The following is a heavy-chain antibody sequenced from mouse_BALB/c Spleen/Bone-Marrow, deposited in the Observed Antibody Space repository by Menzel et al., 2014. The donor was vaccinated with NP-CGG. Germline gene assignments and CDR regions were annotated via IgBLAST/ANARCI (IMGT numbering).Heavy chain of an antibody. Sequence: EVKLMESGGGLVKPGGSLKLSCAASGFAFSSYDMSWVRQTPEKRLEWVAYTSSGGGSTYYPDTVKGRFTISRDDAKNTLYLQMSSLKSEDTAMYYCARRAYSNPRGYWYFDVWGAGTTVTVSS. CDR3: ARRAYSNPRGYWYFDV. D-gene: IGHD2-5*01. CDR2: TSSGGGST. CDR1: GFAFSSYD. J-gene: IGHJ1*01. V-gene: IGHV5-12-1*01.